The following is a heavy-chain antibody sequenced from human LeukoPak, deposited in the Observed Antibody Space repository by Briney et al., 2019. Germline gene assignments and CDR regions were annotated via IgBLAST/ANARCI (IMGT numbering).Heavy chain of an antibody. CDR1: DESISISY. CDR2: INHRERS. Sequence: SETLSLTCGVYDESISISYWSWIRQTPGKGLEWIGEINHRERSNYNPSLKSRATISIDTSKNQVSLKLTSVTAADTAVYYCARATMIVLSTGATTATDAFDVWGQGKMVTVSS. J-gene: IGHJ3*01. CDR3: ARATMIVLSTGATTATDAFDV. V-gene: IGHV4-34*01. D-gene: IGHD3-22*01.